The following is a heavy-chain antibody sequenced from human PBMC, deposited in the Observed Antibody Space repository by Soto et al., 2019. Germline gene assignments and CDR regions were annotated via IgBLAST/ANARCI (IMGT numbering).Heavy chain of an antibody. CDR1: GGSISSYY. J-gene: IGHJ5*02. CDR3: ARRGGSSSWYGQFDP. D-gene: IGHD6-13*01. CDR2: IYYSGST. Sequence: SETLSLTCPVSGGSISSYYWSWIRQPPGKGLEWIGYIYYSGSTNYNPSLKSRVTISVDTSKNQFSLKLSSVTAADTAVYYCARRGGSSSWYGQFDPWGQGTLVTVSS. V-gene: IGHV4-59*08.